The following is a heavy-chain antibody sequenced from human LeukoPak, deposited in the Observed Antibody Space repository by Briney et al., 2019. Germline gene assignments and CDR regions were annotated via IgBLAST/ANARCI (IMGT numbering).Heavy chain of an antibody. D-gene: IGHD3-10*01. CDR3: AKSTLPMVRGARGTSFDY. CDR2: ISGSGGST. J-gene: IGHJ4*02. CDR1: GFNFSSYA. V-gene: IGHV3-23*01. Sequence: GGSLRLSCAASGFNFSSYAMSWVRQAPGKGLEWISAISGSGGSTYYADSVKGRFTISRDNSKNTLYLQMNSLRAEDTAVYYCAKSTLPMVRGARGTSFDYWGQGTLVTVSS.